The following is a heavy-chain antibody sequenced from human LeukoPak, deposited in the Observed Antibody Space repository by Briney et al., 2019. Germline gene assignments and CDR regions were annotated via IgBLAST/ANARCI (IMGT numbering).Heavy chain of an antibody. Sequence: PGRSLRLSCAASGLTFSSYWMSWVRQAPGKGLEWVANIKQDGNEKYYVDSVKGRFTISRDNAKNSLYLQMSSLRAEDTAVYYCAREPYDYWGQGALVTVSS. CDR2: IKQDGNEK. CDR3: AREPYDY. J-gene: IGHJ4*02. V-gene: IGHV3-7*01. CDR1: GLTFSSYW.